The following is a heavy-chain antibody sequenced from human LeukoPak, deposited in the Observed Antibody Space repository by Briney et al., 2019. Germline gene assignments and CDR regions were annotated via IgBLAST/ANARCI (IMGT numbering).Heavy chain of an antibody. D-gene: IGHD3-22*01. CDR3: ATSSNNYDAAFDI. Sequence: ASVKVSCKVSGYTLTELSMHWVRQAPGKGLGWMGGFDPEDGETIYAQKFQGGVTMTEDTSTDTAYMELSSLRSEDTAVYYCATSSNNYDAAFDIWGQGTMVTVSS. J-gene: IGHJ3*02. CDR1: GYTLTELS. V-gene: IGHV1-24*01. CDR2: FDPEDGET.